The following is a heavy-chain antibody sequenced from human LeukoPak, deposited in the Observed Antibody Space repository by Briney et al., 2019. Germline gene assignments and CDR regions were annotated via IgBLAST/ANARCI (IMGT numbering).Heavy chain of an antibody. CDR3: ARGLGYCSGGSCSPSDCFDP. CDR1: GYTLAELS. Sequence: ASVKVSCKVSGYTLAELSMHWVRQAPGKGLEWMGIINPSGGSTSYAQKFQGRVTMTRDTSTSTVYMELSSLRSEDTAVYYCARGLGYCSGGSCSPSDCFDPWGQGTLVTVSS. CDR2: INPSGGST. D-gene: IGHD2-15*01. V-gene: IGHV1-46*01. J-gene: IGHJ5*02.